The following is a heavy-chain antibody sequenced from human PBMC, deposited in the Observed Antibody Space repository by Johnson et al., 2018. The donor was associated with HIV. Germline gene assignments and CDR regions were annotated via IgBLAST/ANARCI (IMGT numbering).Heavy chain of an antibody. Sequence: VQLVESGGGLVQPGGSLRLSCAASGLTVSSNYMTWVRQGPGKGLEWVSVINSGGGTYYADSVTGRFTISRDNSKNTLYLQMNSLRAEDTAVYYCARDWKRGAVAGEPDAFDIWGQGTMVTVSS. CDR1: GLTVSSNY. V-gene: IGHV3-66*01. CDR3: ARDWKRGAVAGEPDAFDI. D-gene: IGHD6-19*01. J-gene: IGHJ3*02. CDR2: INSGGGT.